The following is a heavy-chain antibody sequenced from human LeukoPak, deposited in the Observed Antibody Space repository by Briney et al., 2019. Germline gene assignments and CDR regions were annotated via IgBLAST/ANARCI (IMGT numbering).Heavy chain of an antibody. V-gene: IGHV4-38-2*02. D-gene: IGHD3-22*01. J-gene: IGHJ4*02. Sequence: SETLSLTCTVSGYSISSGYYWGWIRQPPGKGLEWIGSIYHSGSTYYNPSLKSRVTISVDTSKNQFSLKLSSVTAADTAVYYCAREAYYYDSSGYWGQGTLVTVSS. CDR2: IYHSGST. CDR1: GYSISSGYY. CDR3: AREAYYYDSSGY.